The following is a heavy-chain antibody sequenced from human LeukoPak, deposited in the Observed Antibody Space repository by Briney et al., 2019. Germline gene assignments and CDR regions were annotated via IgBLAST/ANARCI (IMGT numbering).Heavy chain of an antibody. CDR1: GWPFTKKW. Sequence: GGALEISCQXAGWPFTKKWIGWVRELPGKGVGWMGIIYPRNSDPRYSPSFQGQVTISADTSLTTAYLQWGSLRASDTAMYYCARSDSSSATAHWGQGTLVTVSS. D-gene: IGHD3-22*01. CDR3: ARSDSSSATAH. CDR2: IYPRNSDP. V-gene: IGHV5-51*01. J-gene: IGHJ4*02.